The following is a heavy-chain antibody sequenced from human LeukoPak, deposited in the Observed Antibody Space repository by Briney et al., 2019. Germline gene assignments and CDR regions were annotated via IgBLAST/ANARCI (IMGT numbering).Heavy chain of an antibody. D-gene: IGHD4-17*01. CDR1: GYSFTSYW. Sequence: GESLKISCKGSGYSFTSYWISWVRQMPGKGLEWMGRIDPSDSYTNYSPSFQGHVTISADKSISTAYLQWSSLKASDTAMYDCARRTDYGDYSDYWGQGTLVTVSS. CDR2: IDPSDSYT. J-gene: IGHJ4*02. CDR3: ARRTDYGDYSDY. V-gene: IGHV5-10-1*01.